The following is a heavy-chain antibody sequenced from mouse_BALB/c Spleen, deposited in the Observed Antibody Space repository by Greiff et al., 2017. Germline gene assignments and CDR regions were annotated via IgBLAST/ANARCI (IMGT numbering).Heavy chain of an antibody. D-gene: IGHD2-13*01. CDR1: GYTFTSYW. Sequence: QVQLQQPGAELVKPGASVKLSCKASGYTFTSYWMHWVKQRPGQGLEWIGEIDPSDSYTNYNQKFKGKATLTVDKSSSTAYMQLSSLTSEDSAVYYCARNGDYKGYAMDDWGQGTSVTVSS. V-gene: IGHV1-69*02. CDR3: ARNGDYKGYAMDD. J-gene: IGHJ4*01. CDR2: IDPSDSYT.